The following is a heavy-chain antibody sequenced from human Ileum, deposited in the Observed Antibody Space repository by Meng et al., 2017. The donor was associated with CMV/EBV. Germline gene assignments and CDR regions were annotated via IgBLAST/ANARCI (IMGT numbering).Heavy chain of an antibody. V-gene: IGHV4-4*07. J-gene: IGHJ4*02. D-gene: IGHD2-21*01. CDR1: GGSINNYY. CDR2: FYSSD. Sequence: QRQESGPGLVKPSEPLSLTCTVSGGSINNYYWSWIRQSAGKGLEWIGRFYSSDNYNASLKSRVTISIDTSKNQFSLTLTSVTAADTAVYYCAIYYGGVGGRGYWAQGTLVTVSS. CDR3: AIYYGGVGGRGY.